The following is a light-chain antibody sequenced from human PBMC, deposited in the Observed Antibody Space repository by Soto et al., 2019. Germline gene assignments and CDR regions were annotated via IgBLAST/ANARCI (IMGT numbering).Light chain of an antibody. CDR3: QKYNGAQWT. CDR2: AAS. J-gene: IGKJ1*01. V-gene: IGKV1-27*01. Sequence: DIQMTQSPSSLSASVGDRVTIACRASQGISNYLVWYQQKPGKVPKLLIYAASTLQSGVPSRFSGSGSGTEFTLTSSSLQPEDVATYYCQKYNGAQWTFGQGTKVEIK. CDR1: QGISNY.